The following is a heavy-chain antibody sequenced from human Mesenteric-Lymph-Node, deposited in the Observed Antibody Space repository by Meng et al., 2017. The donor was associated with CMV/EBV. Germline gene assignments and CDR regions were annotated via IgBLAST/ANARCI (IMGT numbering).Heavy chain of an antibody. D-gene: IGHD2/OR15-2a*01. V-gene: IGHV3-30-3*01. CDR1: EVTFSNNA. J-gene: IGHJ4*02. CDR2: ISHDGFIN. CDR3: ASDPWVGCISNTCSAGKGFFDY. Sequence: GESLKISCVASEVTFSNNAVHWVRQAPGKGLEWVALISHDGFINYYADSVKGRFTISRDNSKNTVYLQMNSLRTEDTSVYFCASDPWVGCISNTCSAGKGFFDYWGQGTLVTVSS.